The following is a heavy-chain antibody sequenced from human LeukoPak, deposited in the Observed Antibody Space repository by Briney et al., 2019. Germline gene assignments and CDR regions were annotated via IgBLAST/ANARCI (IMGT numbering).Heavy chain of an antibody. CDR2: IGTYGTP. CDR1: GFTITSYP. D-gene: IGHD1-14*01. V-gene: IGHV3-23*01. CDR3: AKGSGYYYEY. Sequence: GGSLRLSCAASGFTITSYPMRWVRQAPGKGLEWVSTIGTYGTPFYADSVKGRFTISRDSSKNTPYLQMDSLRDDNTAVYYCAKGSGYYYEYWAQGTLVTVSS. J-gene: IGHJ4*02.